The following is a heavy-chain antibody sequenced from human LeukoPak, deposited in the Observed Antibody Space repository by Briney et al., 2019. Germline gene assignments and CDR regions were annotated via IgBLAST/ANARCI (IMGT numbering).Heavy chain of an antibody. D-gene: IGHD3-22*01. Sequence: SETLSLTCTVAGGSISSSSYYWGWIRQPPGKGLEWIGSIYYSGSTYYNPSLKSRVTISVDTSKNQFSLKLSSVTAADTAVYYCARHGMPYDSSGYSTWGQGTLVTVSS. V-gene: IGHV4-39*01. CDR2: IYYSGST. J-gene: IGHJ5*02. CDR3: ARHGMPYDSSGYST. CDR1: GGSISSSSYY.